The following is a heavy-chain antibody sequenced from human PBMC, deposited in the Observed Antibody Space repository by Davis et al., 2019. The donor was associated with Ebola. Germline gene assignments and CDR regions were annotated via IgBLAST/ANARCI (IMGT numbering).Heavy chain of an antibody. CDR2: IYYSGST. D-gene: IGHD4-11*01. Sequence: PSETLSLTCTVSGGSISSGDYYWSWIRQPPGKGLEWIGYIYYSGSTYYNPSLKSRVTISVDTSKNQFSLKLSSVTAADTAVYYCARGTSNYGSIGLNAFDIWGQGTMVTVSS. J-gene: IGHJ3*02. CDR1: GGSISSGDYY. V-gene: IGHV4-30-4*08. CDR3: ARGTSNYGSIGLNAFDI.